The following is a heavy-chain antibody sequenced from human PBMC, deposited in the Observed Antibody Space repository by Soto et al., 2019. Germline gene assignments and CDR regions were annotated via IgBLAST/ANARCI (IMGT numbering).Heavy chain of an antibody. CDR3: AIDSYNWIETGTFDI. CDR2: INSDGSST. CDR1: GFTFSSYW. V-gene: IGHV3-74*01. D-gene: IGHD1-20*01. Sequence: EVQLVESGGGLVQPGGSLRLSCAASGFTFSSYWMHWVRQAPGKGLVWVSRINSDGSSTSYADSVKGRVTISRDNAKNTLYLQMNSLRAEDTAVYYCAIDSYNWIETGTFDIWGQGTMVTVSS. J-gene: IGHJ3*02.